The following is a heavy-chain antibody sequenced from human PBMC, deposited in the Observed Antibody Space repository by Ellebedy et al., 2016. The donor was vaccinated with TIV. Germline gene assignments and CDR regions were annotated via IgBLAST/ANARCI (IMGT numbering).Heavy chain of an antibody. Sequence: GGSLRLSXAASGFTFSSYAMHWVRQAPGKGLEWVAVISYDGSNKYYADSVKGRFTISRDNSKNTLYLQMNSLRAEDTAVYYCARRFEQWLAFDYWGQGTLVTVSS. CDR2: ISYDGSNK. V-gene: IGHV3-30*04. J-gene: IGHJ4*02. D-gene: IGHD6-19*01. CDR3: ARRFEQWLAFDY. CDR1: GFTFSSYA.